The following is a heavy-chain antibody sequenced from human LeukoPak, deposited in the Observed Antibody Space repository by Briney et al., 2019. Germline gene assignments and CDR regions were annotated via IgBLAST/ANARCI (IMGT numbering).Heavy chain of an antibody. Sequence: SETLSLTCAVYGGSSSGYYWSWIRQPPGKGLEWIGEINHSGSTNYNPSLKSRVTISVDTSKNQFSLRLTSVTAADTAVYYCARQIAVVEPTDPNWFDSWGQGTLVTVSS. D-gene: IGHD2-21*01. V-gene: IGHV4-34*01. J-gene: IGHJ5*01. CDR2: INHSGST. CDR3: ARQIAVVEPTDPNWFDS. CDR1: GGSSSGYY.